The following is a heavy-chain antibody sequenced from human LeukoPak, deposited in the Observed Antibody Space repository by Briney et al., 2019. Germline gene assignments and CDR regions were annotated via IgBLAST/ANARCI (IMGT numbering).Heavy chain of an antibody. CDR3: AKDIVATPDSFDY. CDR1: GFTFSSYG. D-gene: IGHD5-12*01. V-gene: IGHV3-30*18. J-gene: IGHJ4*02. Sequence: ESGGSLRLSCAASGFTFSSYGMHWVRQAPGKGLEWVAVISYDGSNKYYADSVKGRFTVSRDNSKNTLYLQMNSLRAEDTAVYYCAKDIVATPDSFDYWGQGTLVTVSS. CDR2: ISYDGSNK.